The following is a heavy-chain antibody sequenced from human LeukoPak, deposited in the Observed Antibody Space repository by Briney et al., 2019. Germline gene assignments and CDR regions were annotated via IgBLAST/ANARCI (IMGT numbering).Heavy chain of an antibody. Sequence: PSETLSLTCTVSGGSISSYYWSWIRQPPGKGLEWIGYIYYSGSTNYNPSLKSRVTISVDTSKNQFSLKLSSVTAADTAVYYCARGAAARRSDHWGQGTLVTVSS. CDR2: IYYSGST. CDR1: GGSISSYY. D-gene: IGHD6-6*01. CDR3: ARGAAARRSDH. J-gene: IGHJ4*02. V-gene: IGHV4-59*01.